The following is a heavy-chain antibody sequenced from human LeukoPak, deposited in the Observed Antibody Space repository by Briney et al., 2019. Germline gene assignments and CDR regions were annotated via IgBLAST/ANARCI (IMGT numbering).Heavy chain of an antibody. CDR2: INPKSGGT. CDR1: GYTFTGYY. CDR3: VRGIAAAGPGDY. D-gene: IGHD6-13*01. J-gene: IGHJ4*02. V-gene: IGHV1-2*02. Sequence: ASVKVSCKASGYTFTGYYMHWVRQAPGQILQWMGWINPKSGGTKYAQKFQGRVTMTRDTSISTAYMEVSRLRSDDTAVYYCVRGIAAAGPGDYWGQGTLVTVSS.